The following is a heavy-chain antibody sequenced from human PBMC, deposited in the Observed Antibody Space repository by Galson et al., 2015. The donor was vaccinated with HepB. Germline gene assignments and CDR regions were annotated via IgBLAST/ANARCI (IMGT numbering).Heavy chain of an antibody. CDR2: IYHSGST. CDR1: GYSISSGYY. V-gene: IGHV4-38-2*02. CDR3: ARGLLWFGELLPYAFDI. Sequence: CTVSGYSISSGYYWGWIRQPPGKGLEWIGSIYHSGSTYYNPSLKSRVTISVDTSKNQFSLKLSSVTAADTAVYYCARGLLWFGELLPYAFDIWGQGTMVTVSS. D-gene: IGHD3-10*01. J-gene: IGHJ3*02.